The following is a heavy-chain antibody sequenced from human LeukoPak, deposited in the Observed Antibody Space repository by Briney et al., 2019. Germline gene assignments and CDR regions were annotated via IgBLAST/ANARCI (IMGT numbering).Heavy chain of an antibody. CDR1: GFIFSGYA. CDR2: IGGSGVST. Sequence: GGSLRLSCAASGFIFSGYAMTWVRQAPGKGLECDSVIGGSGVSTYYADSVKGRFTISRDNSKNTLFLQMNSLRAEDTALYYCATYLSIGSSSSWYDDAFDVWGQGTMVSVPS. CDR3: ATYLSIGSSSSWYDDAFDV. D-gene: IGHD6-13*01. J-gene: IGHJ3*01. V-gene: IGHV3-23*01.